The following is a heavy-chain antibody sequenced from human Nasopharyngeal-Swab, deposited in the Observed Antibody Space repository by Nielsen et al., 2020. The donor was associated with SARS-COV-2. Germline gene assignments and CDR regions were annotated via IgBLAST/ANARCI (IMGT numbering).Heavy chain of an antibody. D-gene: IGHD4-17*01. CDR1: GASISNRTYY. CDR2: VFSTGT. CDR3: VRDESGDYLGLPFDS. Sequence: SETLPLTCSVSGASISNRTYYWGWIRQSPEKGLQWIGNVFSTGTYYNPSLQSRVTKSVDTSKNQFSLKLTSLTAADTAVYYCVRDESGDYLGLPFDSWGPGTLVTVSS. V-gene: IGHV4-39*07. J-gene: IGHJ4*02.